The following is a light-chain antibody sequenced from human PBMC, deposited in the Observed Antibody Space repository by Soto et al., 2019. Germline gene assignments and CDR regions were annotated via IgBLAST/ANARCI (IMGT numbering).Light chain of an antibody. CDR2: GAS. CDR1: QSVSSNY. CDR3: QQYGSSPLT. V-gene: IGKV3-20*01. J-gene: IGKJ4*01. Sequence: EIVLTQSPGTLSLSPGERATLSCRASQSVSSNYLAWYHQKPGQAPRLLIHGASRRAYGIPDRFSGSGFGRDFTLTISRLEPEDFAVYYCQQYGSSPLTFGGGTKVEIK.